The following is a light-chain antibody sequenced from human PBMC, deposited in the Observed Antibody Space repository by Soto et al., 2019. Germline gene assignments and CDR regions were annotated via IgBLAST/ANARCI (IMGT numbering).Light chain of an antibody. V-gene: IGLV2-8*01. CDR3: SSFVHKNNLI. J-gene: IGLJ2*01. Sequence: QSALTQPLSASGSPGQTVTISCTGTSDDIGTYNYVSWYQQHAGNVPKLIIFEVDKRPSGVPNRFSGSKSGNTASLTISGLRAEGEADYYCSSFVHKNNLIFGGGTKVTVL. CDR2: EVD. CDR1: SDDIGTYNY.